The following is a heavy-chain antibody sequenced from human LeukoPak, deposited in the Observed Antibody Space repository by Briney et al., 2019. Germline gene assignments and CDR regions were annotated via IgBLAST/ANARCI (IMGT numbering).Heavy chain of an antibody. CDR3: AREALSRDFWSGRDAFDI. CDR2: IIPILGIA. D-gene: IGHD3-3*01. J-gene: IGHJ3*02. V-gene: IGHV1-69*04. Sequence: ASVKVSCKASGGTFSSYAISWVRQAPGQGLEWMGRIIPILGIANYAQKFQGRVTITADKSTSTAYMELSSLRAEDTAVYYCAREALSRDFWSGRDAFDIWGQGTMVTVSS. CDR1: GGTFSSYA.